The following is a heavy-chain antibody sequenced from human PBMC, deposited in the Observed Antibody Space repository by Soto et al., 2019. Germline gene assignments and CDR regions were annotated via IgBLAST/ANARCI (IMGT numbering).Heavy chain of an antibody. CDR1: GDSINNTSG. J-gene: IGHJ6*02. CDR2: IYHTRGR. Sequence: QVQLQQSGPGLGKPSGTLSRTCFVSGDSINNTSGWRWGRQAPGKGLEWIWEIYHTRGRSYMPSLRRRITLSVDTSKNQVSLNLTSVTAADTAVYYCARAVYCTTANCWDDFHYYNIDVWGQGTAVTVSS. D-gene: IGHD2-2*01. V-gene: IGHV4-4*02. CDR3: ARAVYCTTANCWDDFHYYNIDV.